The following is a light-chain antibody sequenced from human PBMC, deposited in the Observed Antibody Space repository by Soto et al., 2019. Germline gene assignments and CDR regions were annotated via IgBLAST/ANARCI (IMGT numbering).Light chain of an antibody. CDR2: GAS. V-gene: IGKV3-20*01. CDR3: QHYNSYSEA. Sequence: EIVLTQSPGTLSLSPGERATLSCRASQSVSSNFLAWYQQKPGQAPRLLIYGASNRATGIPDRFSGGGSGTDFTLTISRLEPEDFATYYCQHYNSYSEAFGQGTKVEL. CDR1: QSVSSNF. J-gene: IGKJ1*01.